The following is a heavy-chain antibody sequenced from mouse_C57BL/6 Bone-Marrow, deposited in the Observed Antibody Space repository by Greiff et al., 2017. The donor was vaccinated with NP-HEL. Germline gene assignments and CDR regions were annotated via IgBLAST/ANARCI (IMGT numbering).Heavy chain of an antibody. D-gene: IGHD1-1*01. J-gene: IGHJ2*01. CDR1: GYTFTSYG. Sequence: QVQLQQSGAELARPGASVKLSCKASGYTFTSYGISWVKQRTGQGLEWIGEIYPRSGNTYYNEKFKGKATLTADKSSSTAYMELRSLTSEDSAVCFCARADYDYDSSYLYNFDFEDRGTAITVTA. V-gene: IGHV1-81*01. CDR3: ARADYDYDSSYLYNFDF. CDR2: IYPRSGNT.